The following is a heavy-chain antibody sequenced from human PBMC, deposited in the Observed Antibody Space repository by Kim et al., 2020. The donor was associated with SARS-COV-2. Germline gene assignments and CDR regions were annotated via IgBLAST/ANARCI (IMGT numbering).Heavy chain of an antibody. Sequence: GGSLRLSCAASGFTFSSYSMNWVRQAPGKGLEWVSYISSSSSTRYYADSVKGRFTISRDNAKNSLYLQMNSLRDEDTAVYYCARDVVWAAGGMLLATYYYGMDVWGQGTTVTVSS. J-gene: IGHJ6*02. D-gene: IGHD6-13*01. V-gene: IGHV3-48*02. CDR2: ISSSSSTR. CDR3: ARDVVWAAGGMLLATYYYGMDV. CDR1: GFTFSSYS.